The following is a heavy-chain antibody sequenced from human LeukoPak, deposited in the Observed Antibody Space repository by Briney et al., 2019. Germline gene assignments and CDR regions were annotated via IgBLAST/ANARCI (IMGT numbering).Heavy chain of an antibody. CDR2: IKQDGSEK. Sequence: GGSLRLSCAASGFTFTNYAMSWVRQAPGKGLEWVANIKQDGSEKYYVDSVKGRFTISRDNAKNSLYLQMNSLRAEDTAVYYCARGQYGTDVWGQGTTVTVSS. CDR3: ARGQYGTDV. CDR1: GFTFTNYA. V-gene: IGHV3-7*01. J-gene: IGHJ6*02.